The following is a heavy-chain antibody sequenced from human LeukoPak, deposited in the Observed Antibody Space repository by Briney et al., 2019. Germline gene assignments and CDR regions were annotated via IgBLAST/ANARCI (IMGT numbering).Heavy chain of an antibody. CDR1: GFTFSSYE. J-gene: IGHJ4*02. Sequence: GGSLRLSCAASGFTFSSYEMNWVRQAPGKGLEWVSYVSSSGSTIYYADSVKGRFTISRDNAKNSLYLQMNSLRAEDTAVYYCARGQAASSDYWGQGTLVTVSS. D-gene: IGHD2-15*01. CDR2: VSSSGSTI. V-gene: IGHV3-48*03. CDR3: ARGQAASSDY.